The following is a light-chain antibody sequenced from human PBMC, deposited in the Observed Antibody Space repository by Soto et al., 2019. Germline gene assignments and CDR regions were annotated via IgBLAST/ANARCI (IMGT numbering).Light chain of an antibody. V-gene: IGKV1-39*01. CDR2: RAS. CDR1: QSISNY. J-gene: IGKJ4*01. CDR3: QQSYTTPSVT. Sequence: IQLTQTPSSLSASVGDRVTITCRASQSISNYLIWYQQKPGTAPKVLIYRASSLQSGVPSRFSGSGSGTDFTLTINSLEAEDFATYYCQQSYTTPSVTFGGGTKVDI.